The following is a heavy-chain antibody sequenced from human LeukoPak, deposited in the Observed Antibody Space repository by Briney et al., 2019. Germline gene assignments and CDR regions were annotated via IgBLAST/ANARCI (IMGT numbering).Heavy chain of an antibody. J-gene: IGHJ4*02. Sequence: GGSLRLSCAASGFTVSSNYMSWVRQALGKGLEWVSAIYGGGSTYYADSVKGRFTISRDSSKNTLYLQMNSLRAEDTAVYYCARDRGIAAAMDYWGQGTLVTVSS. V-gene: IGHV3-53*01. CDR2: IYGGGST. CDR3: ARDRGIAAAMDY. D-gene: IGHD6-13*01. CDR1: GFTVSSNY.